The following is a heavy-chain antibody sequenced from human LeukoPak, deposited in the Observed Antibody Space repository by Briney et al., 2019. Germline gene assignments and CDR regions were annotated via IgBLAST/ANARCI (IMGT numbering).Heavy chain of an antibody. D-gene: IGHD6-13*01. CDR1: GGSISSGSYY. V-gene: IGHV4-61*02. J-gene: IGHJ4*02. CDR3: ARRGYSSFY. Sequence: PSETLSLTCTVSGGSISSGSYYWSWIRQPAGKGLEWIGRIYTSGSTNYNPSLKSRVTISVDTSKNQFSLKLSSVTAADTAVYYCARRGYSSFYWGQGTLVTVSS. CDR2: IYTSGST.